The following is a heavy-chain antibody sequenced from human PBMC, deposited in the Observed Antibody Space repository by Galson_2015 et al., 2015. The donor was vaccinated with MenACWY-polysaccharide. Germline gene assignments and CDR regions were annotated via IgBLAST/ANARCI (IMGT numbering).Heavy chain of an antibody. V-gene: IGHV3-7*01. CDR3: AGAPYYSGSGPLLDY. CDR1: GFMFSGYW. D-gene: IGHD3-10*01. Sequence: SLRLSCAASGFMFSGYWMTWVRQAPGKGLEWVANIKQDGSERYYVDSVKGRFTISRDNAKNSLYLQMNSLRVEDTAVYYCAGAPYYSGSGPLLDYWGQGTLVTVSS. CDR2: IKQDGSER. J-gene: IGHJ4*02.